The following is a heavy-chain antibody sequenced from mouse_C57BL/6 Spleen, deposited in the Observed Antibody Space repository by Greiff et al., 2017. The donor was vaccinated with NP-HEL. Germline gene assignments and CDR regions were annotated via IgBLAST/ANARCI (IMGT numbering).Heavy chain of an antibody. CDR3: ARSSSWYFDV. Sequence: EVKLVESGGGLVQPGGSLSLSCAASGFTFTDYYMSWVRQPPGKALEWLGFIRNKANGYTTEYSASVKGRFTISRANSQSILYLQMNALRAEDSATYYCARSSSWYFDVWGTGTTVTVSS. CDR2: IRNKANGYTT. V-gene: IGHV7-3*01. CDR1: GFTFTDYY. J-gene: IGHJ1*03.